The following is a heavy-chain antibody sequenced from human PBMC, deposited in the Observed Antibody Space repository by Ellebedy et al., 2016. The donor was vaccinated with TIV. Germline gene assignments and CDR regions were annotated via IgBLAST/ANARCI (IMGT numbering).Heavy chain of an antibody. CDR1: GGSISSSSYY. CDR2: IYYSGSI. Sequence: MPSETLSLTCTVSGGSISSSSYYWGWIRQPPRKGLEWIGSIYYSGSINYNPSLKSRVTISVDTSKNQFSLKLSSVTAADTAVYYCARWVAVAATYCDYWGQGTLVTVSS. V-gene: IGHV4-39*07. J-gene: IGHJ4*02. CDR3: ARWVAVAATYCDY. D-gene: IGHD6-19*01.